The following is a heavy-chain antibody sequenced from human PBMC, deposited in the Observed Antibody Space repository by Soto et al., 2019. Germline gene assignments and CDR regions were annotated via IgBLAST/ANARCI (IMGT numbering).Heavy chain of an antibody. Sequence: GGSLRLSCAASGFTVSSNYMSWVRQAPGKGLEWVSVIYSGGSTYYADSVKGRFTISRHNSKNTLYLQMNSLRAEDTAVYYCARLVLGYSYADHLFDYWGQGTLVTVSS. D-gene: IGHD5-18*01. J-gene: IGHJ4*02. CDR3: ARLVLGYSYADHLFDY. CDR1: GFTVSSNY. CDR2: IYSGGST. V-gene: IGHV3-53*04.